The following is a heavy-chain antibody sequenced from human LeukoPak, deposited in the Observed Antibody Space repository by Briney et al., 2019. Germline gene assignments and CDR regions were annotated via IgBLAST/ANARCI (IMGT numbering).Heavy chain of an antibody. CDR3: AKDREDGYNYWNYFDY. Sequence: TGGSLRLSCAASGLTFSSYSMNWVRQAPGKGLEWVSAISGSGGSTYYADSVKGRFTISRDNSKNTLYLQMNSLRAEDTAVYYCAKDREDGYNYWNYFDYWGQGTLVTVSS. CDR2: ISGSGGST. V-gene: IGHV3-23*01. J-gene: IGHJ4*02. CDR1: GLTFSSYS. D-gene: IGHD5-24*01.